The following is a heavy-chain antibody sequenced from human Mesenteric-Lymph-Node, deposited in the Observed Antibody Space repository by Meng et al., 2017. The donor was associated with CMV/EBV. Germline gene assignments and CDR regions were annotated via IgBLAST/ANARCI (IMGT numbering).Heavy chain of an antibody. CDR1: GFTFSDYY. D-gene: IGHD4/OR15-4a*01. CDR3: ARDCSSPTCYDVLDI. V-gene: IGHV3-11*04. CDR2: ISSSGSTI. Sequence: GESLKISCAASGFTFSDYYMSWIRQAPGKGLEWVSYISSSGSTIYYADSVKGRFTISRDNAKNSLYLQMNSLRAEDTAVYYCARDCSSPTCYDVLDIWGQGAVVTVSS. J-gene: IGHJ3*02.